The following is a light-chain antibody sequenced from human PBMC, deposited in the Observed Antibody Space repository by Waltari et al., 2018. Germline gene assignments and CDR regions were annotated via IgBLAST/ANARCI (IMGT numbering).Light chain of an antibody. Sequence: DIVMTQSPDSLAVSLGERATINCKSSQSILYSSSNNNYLTWYQQKPGQPPKLLISGASTRESGVPDRFSGSGSGTDFTLTISSLQAEDVAVYYCQQYYSTPGYTFGQGTKLEIK. CDR1: QSILYSSSNNNY. CDR2: GAS. CDR3: QQYYSTPGYT. V-gene: IGKV4-1*01. J-gene: IGKJ2*01.